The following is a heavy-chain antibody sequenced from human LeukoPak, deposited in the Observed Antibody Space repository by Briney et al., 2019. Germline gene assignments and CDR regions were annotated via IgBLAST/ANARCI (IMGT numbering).Heavy chain of an antibody. V-gene: IGHV3-74*01. J-gene: IGHJ4*02. CDR2: INREGSRT. Sequence: GGSLRLSCAASGFTFSSYAMHWVRQAPGKGLMWVSRINREGSRTDYADSVKGRFTISRDNAKNTLYLQVNSLRAEDTAVYFCAGGGSDTARAHDYWAQGPLVTVSS. CDR1: GFTFSSYA. D-gene: IGHD5-18*01. CDR3: AGGGSDTARAHDY.